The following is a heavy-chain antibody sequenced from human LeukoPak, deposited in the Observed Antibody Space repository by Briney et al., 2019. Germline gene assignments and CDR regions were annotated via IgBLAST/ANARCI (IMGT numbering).Heavy chain of an antibody. CDR2: IYYSGST. CDR3: ARHGLHQAFDY. CDR1: GYSISSGYY. D-gene: IGHD5/OR15-5a*01. V-gene: IGHV4-38-2*01. J-gene: IGHJ4*02. Sequence: PSETLSLTCAVSGYSISSGYYWGWIRQPPGQGLEWIGSIYYSGSTYYNPSLKSRVTISVDTSKNQFSLKLSSVTAADTAVYYCARHGLHQAFDYWGQGTLVTVSS.